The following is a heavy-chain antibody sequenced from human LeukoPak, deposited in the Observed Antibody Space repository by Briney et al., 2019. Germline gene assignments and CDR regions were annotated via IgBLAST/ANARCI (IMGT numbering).Heavy chain of an antibody. Sequence: GGSLRLSCAASGFTFSSYEMNWVRQAPGKGLEWVSYISSSGSTIYYADSVKGGFTISRDNAKNSLYLQMNSLRVEDTAVYYCARCTTGRTFGSLREIKRSREIDYWGQGTLVTVSS. J-gene: IGHJ4*02. CDR1: GFTFSSYE. V-gene: IGHV3-48*03. CDR3: ARCTTGRTFGSLREIKRSREIDY. CDR2: ISSSGSTI. D-gene: IGHD1-1*01.